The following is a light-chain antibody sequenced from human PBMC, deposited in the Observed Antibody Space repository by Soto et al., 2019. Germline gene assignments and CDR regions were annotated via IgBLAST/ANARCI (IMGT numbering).Light chain of an antibody. CDR2: KAS. CDR3: QQHSSYSVA. J-gene: IGKJ4*02. Sequence: DIQMTQSPSTLSGSVGDRVTLTCRASQTIRSGLVWYQQKPGQAPKLLIYKASTLNSGVPSRFSGSGSGTEFTLTISSLEPDDFAAYYCQQHSSYSVAFGRGTKVEI. V-gene: IGKV1-5*03. CDR1: QTIRSG.